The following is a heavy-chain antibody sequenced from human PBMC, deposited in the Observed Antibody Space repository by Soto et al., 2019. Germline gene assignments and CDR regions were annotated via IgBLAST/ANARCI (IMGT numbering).Heavy chain of an antibody. D-gene: IGHD3-3*01. V-gene: IGHV3-7*01. Sequence: GGSLRLSCVGSGFTFSDYWMGWVRQAPREGLEWVTNIKPDGSQKFSADSVKGRFTISRDNARNSLYLQMNSLSADDTAVYYCVGSIFGLGSHWGQGTLVTVSS. CDR2: IKPDGSQK. J-gene: IGHJ4*02. CDR1: GFTFSDYW. CDR3: VGSIFGLGSH.